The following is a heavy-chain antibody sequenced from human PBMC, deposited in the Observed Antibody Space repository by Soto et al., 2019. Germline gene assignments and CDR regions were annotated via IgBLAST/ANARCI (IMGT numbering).Heavy chain of an antibody. CDR2: INPDGTTT. Sequence: EVQLVESGGGLVQPGGPLRLSCAASGFTFSSYWMHWVRQAPGKGLVWVSRINPDGTTTTYADSVKGRFTISRDNAKNTLYLQMNSLRGDDTAVYYCARVPTGRYGVWNYWGQGTLVTVSS. CDR1: GFTFSSYW. CDR3: ARVPTGRYGVWNY. D-gene: IGHD3-16*01. J-gene: IGHJ4*02. V-gene: IGHV3-74*01.